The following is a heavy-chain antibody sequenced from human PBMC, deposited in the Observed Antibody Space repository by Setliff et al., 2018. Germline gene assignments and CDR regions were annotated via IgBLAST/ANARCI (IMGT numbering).Heavy chain of an antibody. D-gene: IGHD3-22*01. V-gene: IGHV1-2*04. CDR3: ARDRDSSGYPYYFDY. Sequence: ASVKVSCKDSGYTFSTYGISWVRQAPGQGLEWMGWINPNSGGTNYAQKFQGWVTMTRDTSISTAYMELSRLRSDDTAVYYCARDRDSSGYPYYFDYWGQGTLVTV. CDR2: INPNSGGT. CDR1: GYTFSTYG. J-gene: IGHJ4*02.